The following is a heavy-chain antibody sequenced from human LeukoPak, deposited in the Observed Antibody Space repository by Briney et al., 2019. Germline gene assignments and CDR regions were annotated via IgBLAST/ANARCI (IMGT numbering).Heavy chain of an antibody. Sequence: GASVKVSCKASGYTFTSYGISWVRQAPGQGLEWMGWISAYNGNTNYAQKLQGRVTMTTDTSTSTAYMELRSLRSDDTAVYYCASSNHSGYDPLEPYYYYMDVWGKGTTVTISS. CDR2: ISAYNGNT. CDR1: GYTFTSYG. V-gene: IGHV1-18*01. CDR3: ASSNHSGYDPLEPYYYYMDV. D-gene: IGHD5-12*01. J-gene: IGHJ6*03.